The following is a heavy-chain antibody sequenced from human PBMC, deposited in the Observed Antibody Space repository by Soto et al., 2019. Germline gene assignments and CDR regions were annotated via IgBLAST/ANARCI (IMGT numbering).Heavy chain of an antibody. CDR2: ISSSSSYT. J-gene: IGHJ2*01. CDR1: GFTFSDYY. V-gene: IGHV3-11*05. Sequence: QVQLVESGGGLVKPGGSLRLSCAASGFTFSDYYMSWIRQAPGQGLEWVSDISSSSSYTNYADSVKGRFTISRDNAKNSVYLQMNSLRDEDTAVYYVARDFRGYGARRYFDLWGRGTLVTVSS. CDR3: ARDFRGYGARRYFDL. D-gene: IGHD3-22*01.